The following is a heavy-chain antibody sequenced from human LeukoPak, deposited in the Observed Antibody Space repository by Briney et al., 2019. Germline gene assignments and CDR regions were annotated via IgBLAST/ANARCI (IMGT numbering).Heavy chain of an antibody. D-gene: IGHD4/OR15-4a*01. J-gene: IGHJ4*02. CDR1: GFTFSSYW. V-gene: IGHV3-74*01. Sequence: GGSLRLSCAASGFTFSSYWMHRVRQAPGKGLVWVSRISDDGSTTTYADSVKGRFTISRDNAKNTLYLQMNSLRAEDTAVYYCARGYGAYAYWGQGTLVTVSS. CDR3: ARGYGAYAY. CDR2: ISDDGSTT.